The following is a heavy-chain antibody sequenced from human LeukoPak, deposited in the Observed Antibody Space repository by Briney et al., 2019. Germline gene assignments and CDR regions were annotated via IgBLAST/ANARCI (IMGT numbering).Heavy chain of an antibody. CDR1: GFTFSSYV. CDR3: AKRRLYNWNDLDY. Sequence: GGSLRLSCAASGFTFSSYVMTWVRQAPGKGLEWVSSISGSGGSTFYADSVKGRFTISRDNSKNTMYLQMNSLRAEDTAVYYCAKRRLYNWNDLDYWGQGTLVTVSS. J-gene: IGHJ4*02. V-gene: IGHV3-23*01. CDR2: ISGSGGST. D-gene: IGHD1-1*01.